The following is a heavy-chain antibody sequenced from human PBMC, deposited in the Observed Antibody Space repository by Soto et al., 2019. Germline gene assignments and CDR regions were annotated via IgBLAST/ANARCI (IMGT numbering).Heavy chain of an antibody. CDR3: ARLMGVVTADY. Sequence: QLQLQESGPGLVKPSETLSLTCSVSGGSISSTGHYWGWIRQPPGKGLEWIGNIYYAGSPYYNPSLKSRVTISVDTSKHHFSLALTSVTAADTAVYYCARLMGVVTADYWGQGALVTVSS. V-gene: IGHV4-39*02. J-gene: IGHJ4*02. CDR1: GGSISSTGHY. CDR2: IYYAGSP. D-gene: IGHD2-21*02.